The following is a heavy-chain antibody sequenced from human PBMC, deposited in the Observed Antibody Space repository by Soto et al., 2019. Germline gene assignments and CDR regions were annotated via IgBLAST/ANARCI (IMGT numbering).Heavy chain of an antibody. J-gene: IGHJ6*02. V-gene: IGHV4-59*01. CDR1: GGSISTFY. Sequence: PSETLSLTCTVSGGSISTFYWSWIRQTPEKGLEWIGYIYYSGITDYNPSLKSRVTLSVDTSKNQFSLNLRSVTAADTAVYYCARGARGSYYYYYGMEVWGQGTTVTVS. CDR3: ARGARGSYYYYYGMEV. CDR2: IYYSGIT. D-gene: IGHD6-6*01.